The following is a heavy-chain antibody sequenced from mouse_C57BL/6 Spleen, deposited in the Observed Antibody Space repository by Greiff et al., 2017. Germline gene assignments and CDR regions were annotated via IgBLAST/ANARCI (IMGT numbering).Heavy chain of an antibody. CDR3: ARGENYGSSDFDY. CDR2: IDPSDSET. D-gene: IGHD1-1*01. Sequence: QVQLQQPGAELVRPGSSVKLSCKASGYTFTSYWMHWVKQRPIQGLEWIGNIDPSDSETHYNQKFKDKATLTVDKSSSTAYMQLSSLTSEDSAVYYCARGENYGSSDFDYCGQGTTLTVSS. V-gene: IGHV1-52*01. CDR1: GYTFTSYW. J-gene: IGHJ2*01.